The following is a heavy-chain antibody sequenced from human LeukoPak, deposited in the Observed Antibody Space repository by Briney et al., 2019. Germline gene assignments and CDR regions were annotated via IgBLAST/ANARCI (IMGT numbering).Heavy chain of an antibody. CDR3: AKRGVVIRVILVGFHKEAYYFDS. CDR1: GITLSNYG. Sequence: GGSLRLSCAVSGITLSNYGMAWVRQAPGKGLEWVASLSASGGGTSYADSVRGRFTISRDNAKNTLYLQMNSLRAEDTAVYFCAKRGVVIRVILVGFHKEAYYFDSWGQGVLVTVSS. V-gene: IGHV3-23*01. D-gene: IGHD3-22*01. CDR2: LSASGGGT. J-gene: IGHJ4*02.